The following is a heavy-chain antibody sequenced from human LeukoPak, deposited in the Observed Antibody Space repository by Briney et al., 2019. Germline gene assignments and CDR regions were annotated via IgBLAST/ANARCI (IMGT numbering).Heavy chain of an antibody. CDR2: INHSGST. Sequence: SETLSLTCAVYGGSFSGYYWSWIRQPPGKGLEWIGEINHSGSTNYNPSLKSRVTISVDTSKNQFSLKLSSVAAADTAVYYCAARDDSSGYYFDYWGQGTLVTVSS. CDR1: GGSFSGYY. D-gene: IGHD3-22*01. J-gene: IGHJ4*02. CDR3: AARDDSSGYYFDY. V-gene: IGHV4-34*01.